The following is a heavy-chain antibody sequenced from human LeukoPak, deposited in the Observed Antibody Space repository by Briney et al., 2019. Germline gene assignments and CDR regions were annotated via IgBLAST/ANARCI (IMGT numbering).Heavy chain of an antibody. Sequence: GGSLRLSCAASGFTFSSYSMNWVRQAPGKGLEWVSSISSSSSYIYYADSVKGRFTISRDNAKNSLYLQMNSLRAEDTAVYYCARDLGLYDSSGYYGGNYDYWDQGTLVTVSS. D-gene: IGHD3-22*01. J-gene: IGHJ4*02. CDR2: ISSSSSYI. V-gene: IGHV3-21*01. CDR1: GFTFSSYS. CDR3: ARDLGLYDSSGYYGGNYDY.